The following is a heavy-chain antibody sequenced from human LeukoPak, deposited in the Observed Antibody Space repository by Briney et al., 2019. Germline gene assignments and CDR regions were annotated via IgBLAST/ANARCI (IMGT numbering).Heavy chain of an antibody. CDR1: GYTFTGYY. Sequence: ASVKVSCKASGYTFTGYYMHWVRQAPGQGLEWMGWINPNSGGTNYAQKFQGRVTMTRDTSISTAYMELSRLRSDDTAVYYCARDDSSGWYYFGYWGQGTLVTVSS. V-gene: IGHV1-2*02. J-gene: IGHJ4*02. CDR3: ARDDSSGWYYFGY. CDR2: INPNSGGT. D-gene: IGHD6-19*01.